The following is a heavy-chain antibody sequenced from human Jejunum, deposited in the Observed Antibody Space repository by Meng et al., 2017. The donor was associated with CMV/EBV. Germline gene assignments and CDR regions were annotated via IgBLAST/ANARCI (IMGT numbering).Heavy chain of an antibody. D-gene: IGHD5-12*01. CDR3: AKTITGNSGV. CDR2: ISYDRSSK. Sequence: LSCAASGFTFSGSTLHWVRQAPDKGLEWVATISYDRSSKYYGDSVKGRVTISRDNSKNTLYLQMNSLRFEDTAVYYCAKTITGNSGVWGQGTLVTVSS. V-gene: IGHV3-30*04. J-gene: IGHJ4*02. CDR1: GFTFSGST.